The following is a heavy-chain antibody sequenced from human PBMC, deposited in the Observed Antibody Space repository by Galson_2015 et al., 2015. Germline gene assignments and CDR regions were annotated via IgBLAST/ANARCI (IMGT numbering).Heavy chain of an antibody. V-gene: IGHV3-21*01. D-gene: IGHD2-15*01. CDR2: ISSSSSYI. J-gene: IGHJ4*02. Sequence: SLRLSCAASGFTFSSYRMNWVRQAPGKGLEWVSSISSSSSYIYYADSVKGRFTISRDNAKNSLYVQMNSLRAEDTAVYYCARGYCSGGSCYFDYWGQGTLVTVSS. CDR3: ARGYCSGGSCYFDY. CDR1: GFTFSSYR.